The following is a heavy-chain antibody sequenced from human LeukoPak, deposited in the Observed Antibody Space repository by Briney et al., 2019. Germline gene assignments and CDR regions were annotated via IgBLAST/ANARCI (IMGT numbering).Heavy chain of an antibody. V-gene: IGHV4-59*01. CDR3: ARSTWLLDK. CDR1: GGSISPYY. CDR2: IYYSGST. Sequence: SETLSLTRTVSGGSISPYYWSWIRQPPGKGLEWIGYIYYSGSTNYSPSLKSRATISLDTSKNQFSLKLSSVTAADTAVYYCARSTWLLDKWGQGTLVTVSS. J-gene: IGHJ4*02. D-gene: IGHD3-22*01.